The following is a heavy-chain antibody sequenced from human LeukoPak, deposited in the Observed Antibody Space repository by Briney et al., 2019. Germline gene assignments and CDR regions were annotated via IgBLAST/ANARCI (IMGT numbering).Heavy chain of an antibody. J-gene: IGHJ3*02. D-gene: IGHD3-3*01. Sequence: GGSLRLSCAASGFTFDDYGMSWIRQAPGKGLEWVSYISGSGTTIYYADSVKGRFTISRDNAKNSLYLQMNSLRADDTAVYYCSRKWSGYPLDAFDIWGQGTMVTVSS. CDR3: SRKWSGYPLDAFDI. CDR1: GFTFDDYG. V-gene: IGHV3-11*04. CDR2: ISGSGTTI.